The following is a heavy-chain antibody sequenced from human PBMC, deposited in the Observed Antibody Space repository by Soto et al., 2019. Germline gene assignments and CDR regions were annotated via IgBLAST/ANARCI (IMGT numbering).Heavy chain of an antibody. D-gene: IGHD6-6*01. CDR2: INPSGGST. CDR1: GYPITSYY. Sequence: GASVKVSCKASGYPITSYYMHWVRQAPGQGLEWMGIINPSGGSTSYAQKFQGRVTMTRDTSTSTVYMELSSLRSEDTAVYYCARDYGPYSSSGPDRGPDAFDIWGQGTMVT. J-gene: IGHJ3*02. V-gene: IGHV1-46*01. CDR3: ARDYGPYSSSGPDRGPDAFDI.